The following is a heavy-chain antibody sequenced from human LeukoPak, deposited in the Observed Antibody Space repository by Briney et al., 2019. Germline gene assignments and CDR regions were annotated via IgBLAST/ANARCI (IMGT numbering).Heavy chain of an antibody. J-gene: IGHJ4*02. D-gene: IGHD2-2*01. CDR3: ARHVGDSAVPAALHY. Sequence: PSETLSLTCTVSGGSISSSSYYWAWIRQPPGKGLEWIGSIYYSGTTFYNPSLKSRVTISVDTSKNQFSLKLSSVTAADTAVYYCARHVGDSAVPAALHYWGQGTLVTVSS. CDR2: IYYSGTT. V-gene: IGHV4-39*01. CDR1: GGSISSSSYY.